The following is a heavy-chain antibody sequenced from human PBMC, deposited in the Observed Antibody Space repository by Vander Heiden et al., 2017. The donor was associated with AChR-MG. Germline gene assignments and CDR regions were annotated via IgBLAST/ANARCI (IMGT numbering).Heavy chain of an antibody. CDR3: AKDKSMIRGVIIGYYGMDV. Sequence: EVQLLESGGGLVQPGGSLRLSCAASGFTFSSYPMTWVRQAPGKGLEWVSAISGSGGSTYYADSVKGRFTISRDNSKNTLYLQMNSLRAEDTAVYYCAKDKSMIRGVIIGYYGMDVWGQGTTVTVSS. V-gene: IGHV3-23*01. J-gene: IGHJ6*02. D-gene: IGHD3-10*01. CDR2: ISGSGGST. CDR1: GFTFSSYP.